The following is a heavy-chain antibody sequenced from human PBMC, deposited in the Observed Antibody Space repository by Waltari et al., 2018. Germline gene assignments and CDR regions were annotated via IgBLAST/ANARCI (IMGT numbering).Heavy chain of an antibody. J-gene: IGHJ4*02. V-gene: IGHV4-38-2*02. D-gene: IGHD1-26*01. CDR2: IYHSGST. Sequence: QVQLQESGPGLVKPSETLSLTCTVSGYSISSGYYWGWIRQPPGKGLEWIGSIYHSGSTYYNPSLKSRVTISVDTSKNQFSLKLSSVTAADTAVYYCARGIPIVGAAHFDYWGQGTLVTVSS. CDR1: GYSISSGYY. CDR3: ARGIPIVGAAHFDY.